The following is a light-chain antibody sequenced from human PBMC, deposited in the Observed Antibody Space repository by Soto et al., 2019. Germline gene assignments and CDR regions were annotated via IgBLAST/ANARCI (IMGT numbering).Light chain of an antibody. CDR1: QSISSW. CDR3: QQYNSYSWT. CDR2: KAS. Sequence: DIQMTQSPSTLSASVGDRVTITCRASQSISSWLAWYQQKPGQAPKLLMYKASSLESGVPSRFSGSGSGTEFTLTISSLQPDDFATYYCQQYNSYSWTFGQGTKVDIK. J-gene: IGKJ1*01. V-gene: IGKV1-5*03.